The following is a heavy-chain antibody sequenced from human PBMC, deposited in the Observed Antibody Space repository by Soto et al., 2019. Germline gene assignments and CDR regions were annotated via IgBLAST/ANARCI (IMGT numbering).Heavy chain of an antibody. CDR3: ARVDDFGVVSDPYDYSMEV. Sequence: GSLRLSCAASGFTFSRYWMSWVRQAPGKGLEWVANIKEDGSEKYFVDSVKGRFTISKDNAKNSLFLQLNSLRVEDTAVYSCARVDDFGVVSDPYDYSMEVWGQG. J-gene: IGHJ6*02. V-gene: IGHV3-7*03. CDR2: IKEDGSEK. D-gene: IGHD3-3*01. CDR1: GFTFSRYW.